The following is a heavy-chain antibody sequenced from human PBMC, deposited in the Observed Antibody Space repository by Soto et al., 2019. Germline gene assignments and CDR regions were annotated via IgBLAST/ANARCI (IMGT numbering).Heavy chain of an antibody. Sequence: QVQLQESGPGLVKPSQTLSLTCTVSGDSISSGDYYWSWIRQPPGKGLEWIGYIYHSGTTYSNPSLRSRLSVSVDTSNHQFSLELSFVTAADTAVYYCARARGYYDSSGYYYSGFWFDPWGQGTLVTVSS. CDR1: GDSISSGDYY. J-gene: IGHJ5*02. D-gene: IGHD3-22*01. CDR2: IYHSGTT. CDR3: ARARGYYDSSGYYYSGFWFDP. V-gene: IGHV4-30-4*01.